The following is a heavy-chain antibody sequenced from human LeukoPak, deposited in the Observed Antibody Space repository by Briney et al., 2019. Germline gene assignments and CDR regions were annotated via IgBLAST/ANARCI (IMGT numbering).Heavy chain of an antibody. CDR2: IYYSGST. D-gene: IGHD6-19*01. Sequence: PSETLSLTCTVSGGSISSSSYYWGWIRQPPGKGLEWIGSIYYSGSTYYNPSLKSRVTISVDTSKNQFSLKLSSVTAADTAVYYCARWSSDWENNYFDPWGQGILVTVSS. CDR1: GGSISSSSYY. CDR3: ARWSSDWENNYFDP. J-gene: IGHJ5*02. V-gene: IGHV4-39*07.